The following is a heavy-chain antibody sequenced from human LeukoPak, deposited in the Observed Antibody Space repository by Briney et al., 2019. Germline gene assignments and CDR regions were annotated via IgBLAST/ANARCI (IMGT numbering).Heavy chain of an antibody. CDR1: GGSISSSSYY. CDR2: IYYSGST. Sequence: SETLSLTCTVSGGSISSSSYYWGWIRQPPGKGLEWIGSIYYSGSTYYNPSLKSRVTISVDTSKNQFSLKLSSVTAADTAIYYCARAYPHGESPGIDYWGQGTLVTVSS. D-gene: IGHD3-10*01. V-gene: IGHV4-39*07. CDR3: ARAYPHGESPGIDY. J-gene: IGHJ4*02.